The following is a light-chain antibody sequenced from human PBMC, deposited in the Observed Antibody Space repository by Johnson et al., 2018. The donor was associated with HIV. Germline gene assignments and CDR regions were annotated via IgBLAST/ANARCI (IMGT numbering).Light chain of an antibody. CDR3: GTWDTTPRGGGI. Sequence: QSVLTQPPSVSAAPGQKVTISCSGSSPNIGNNYVSWYQELPGTALKLLIFKNNERPSGIPDRFSGSKSGTSATLGLPGLQTGDEGDYYSGTWDTTPRGGGIFGTGTKVTGL. J-gene: IGLJ1*01. CDR2: KNN. CDR1: SPNIGNNY. V-gene: IGLV1-51*02.